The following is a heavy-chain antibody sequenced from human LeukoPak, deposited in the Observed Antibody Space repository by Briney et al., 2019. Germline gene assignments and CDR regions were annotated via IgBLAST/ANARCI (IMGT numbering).Heavy chain of an antibody. Sequence: TSETLSLTCTVSGDSISHSYWSWLRQPPGKGLEWIGYIYYSGSTNYNPSLKSRVTISVDTSKNQFSLKLSSVTAADTAVYYCARVRIAAAGTTYYYYGMDVWGQGTTVTVSS. V-gene: IGHV4-59*01. CDR1: GDSISHSY. CDR2: IYYSGST. J-gene: IGHJ6*02. D-gene: IGHD6-13*01. CDR3: ARVRIAAAGTTYYYYGMDV.